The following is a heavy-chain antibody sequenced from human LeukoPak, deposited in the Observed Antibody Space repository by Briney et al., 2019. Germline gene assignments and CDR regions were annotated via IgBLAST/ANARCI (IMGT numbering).Heavy chain of an antibody. V-gene: IGHV1-2*02. CDR2: INPNSGGT. J-gene: IGHJ4*02. D-gene: IGHD4-17*01. Sequence: ASVKVSCKASGYTFTGYYMHWVRQAPGQGLEWMGWINPNSGGTNYAQKFQGGVTMTRDTSISTAYMELSRLRSDDTAVYYCARESSTVTTYEPFDYWGQGTLVTVS. CDR3: ARESSTVTTYEPFDY. CDR1: GYTFTGYY.